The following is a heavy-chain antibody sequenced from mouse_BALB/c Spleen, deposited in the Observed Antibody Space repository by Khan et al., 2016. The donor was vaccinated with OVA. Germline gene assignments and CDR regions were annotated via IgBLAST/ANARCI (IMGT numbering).Heavy chain of an antibody. J-gene: IGHJ4*01. V-gene: IGHV2-6-7*01. D-gene: IGHD2-10*01. Sequence: VQLQESGPGLVAPSQSLSITCTVSGFSLTGYGVNWVRQPPGKGLEWLGMIWGDGSTDYYSALKSRLSISKDNSKSQAFLKMNSLQTDDKARYYCARAYYGNYSEAMDYWGQGTSVTVSS. CDR2: IWGDGST. CDR1: GFSLTGYG. CDR3: ARAYYGNYSEAMDY.